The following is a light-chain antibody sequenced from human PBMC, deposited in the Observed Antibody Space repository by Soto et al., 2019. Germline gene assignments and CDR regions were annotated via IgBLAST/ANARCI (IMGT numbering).Light chain of an antibody. J-gene: IGLJ1*01. Sequence: QAVLTQSSSASASLGSSVKLPCTLSSGHSSYIISWHQQQPGKDPRYLMKLEGSGSYNKGSGVPDRFSGSSSGADRYLTISNLQFEYEAYDYCETWESNTHVFGTGTQLNVL. CDR2: LEGSGSY. V-gene: IGLV4-60*02. CDR3: ETWESNTHV. CDR1: SGHSSYI.